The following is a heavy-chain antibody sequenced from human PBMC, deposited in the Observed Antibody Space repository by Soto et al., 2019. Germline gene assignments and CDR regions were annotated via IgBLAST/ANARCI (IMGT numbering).Heavy chain of an antibody. Sequence: ESGGGLVQPGGSLRLSCAASGFTFSSYEMNWVRQAPGKGLEWVSYISSSGSTIYYADSVKGRFTISRDNAKNSLYLQMNSLRAEDTAVYYCARGARGATKSRWFDPWGQGTLVTVSS. CDR1: GFTFSSYE. D-gene: IGHD1-26*01. V-gene: IGHV3-48*03. CDR3: ARGARGATKSRWFDP. CDR2: ISSSGSTI. J-gene: IGHJ5*02.